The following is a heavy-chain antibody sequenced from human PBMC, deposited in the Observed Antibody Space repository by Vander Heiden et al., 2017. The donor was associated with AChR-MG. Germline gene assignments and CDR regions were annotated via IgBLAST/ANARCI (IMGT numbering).Heavy chain of an antibody. CDR1: GFTFNSYT. CDR3: ARVSTRGWSP. CDR2: ISSSGKYI. J-gene: IGHJ5*02. Sequence: EEQLVESGGGLVKPGGSLRLSCAASGFTFNSYTMNWVRQAPGKGLEWVSSISSSGKYIYYTDSAKGRFTISRDNAKNSLYLQMNSLRAEDTAMYYCARVSTRGWSPWGQGTLVTVSS. V-gene: IGHV3-21*01. D-gene: IGHD6-19*01.